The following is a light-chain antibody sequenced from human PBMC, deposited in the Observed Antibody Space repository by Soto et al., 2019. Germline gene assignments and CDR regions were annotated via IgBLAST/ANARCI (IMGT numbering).Light chain of an antibody. V-gene: IGKV3-11*01. CDR3: QQRSNWLIT. CDR2: DAS. CDR1: QSVSSY. Sequence: EIVLTQSPATLSLSPGERATLSCRASQSVSSYLAWYQQKPGQAPRLLIYDASNRATGIPARFSGSGSGTDFTLTSSSLDPEDFAVYYCQQRSNWLITFGQGTRLEIK. J-gene: IGKJ5*01.